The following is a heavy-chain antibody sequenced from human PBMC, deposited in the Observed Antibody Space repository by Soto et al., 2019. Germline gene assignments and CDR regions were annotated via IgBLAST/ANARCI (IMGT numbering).Heavy chain of an antibody. CDR2: INHSGST. CDR3: ARVAGATSGAFDI. Sequence: SETLSLTCAVYGGSFSVYYWSWIRQPPGKGLEWIGEINHSGSTNYNPSLKSRVTISVDTSKNQFSLKLSSVTAADTAVYYCARVAGATSGAFDIWGQGTMVTVSS. J-gene: IGHJ3*02. V-gene: IGHV4-34*01. D-gene: IGHD1-26*01. CDR1: GGSFSVYY.